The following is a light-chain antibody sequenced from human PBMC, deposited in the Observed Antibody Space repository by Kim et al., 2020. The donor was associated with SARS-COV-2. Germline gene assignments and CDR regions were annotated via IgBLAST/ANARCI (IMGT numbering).Light chain of an antibody. CDR3: CSYAGSYTWV. V-gene: IGLV2-11*01. J-gene: IGLJ3*02. Sequence: QSALTQPRSVSGSPGQSVTISCTGTSSDVGGYNYVSWYQQHPGKAPKLMIYDVSKQPSGVPDRFSGSKSANTASLTISGLQAEDEADYYCCSYAGSYTWVFGGGTQLTVL. CDR1: SSDVGGYNY. CDR2: DVS.